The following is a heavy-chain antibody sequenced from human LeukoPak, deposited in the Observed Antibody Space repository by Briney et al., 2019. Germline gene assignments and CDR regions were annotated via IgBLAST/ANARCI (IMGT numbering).Heavy chain of an antibody. V-gene: IGHV4-59*08. CDR3: AISGSYYLFDY. J-gene: IGHJ4*02. Sequence: SETLSLTCTVSGGSISSYYWSWIRQPPGKGLEWIGYIYYSGSTNYNPSLKSRVTISVDTSKNQFSLKLSSVTAADTAVYYCAISGSYYLFDYWGQGTLVTVSS. CDR2: IYYSGST. D-gene: IGHD1-26*01. CDR1: GGSISSYY.